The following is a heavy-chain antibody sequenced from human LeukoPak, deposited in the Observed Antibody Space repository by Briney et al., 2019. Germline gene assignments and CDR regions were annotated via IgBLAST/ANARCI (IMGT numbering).Heavy chain of an antibody. Sequence: PGRSLRLSCAASGFTFSSYAMHWVRQAPGKGLEWVAVISYDGSNKYYADSVKGRFTISRDNSKNTLYLQMNSLRAEDTAVYYCASSYYDSSGYYRPFDYWGQGTLVTVPS. CDR1: GFTFSSYA. D-gene: IGHD3-22*01. CDR2: ISYDGSNK. J-gene: IGHJ4*02. CDR3: ASSYYDSSGYYRPFDY. V-gene: IGHV3-30*01.